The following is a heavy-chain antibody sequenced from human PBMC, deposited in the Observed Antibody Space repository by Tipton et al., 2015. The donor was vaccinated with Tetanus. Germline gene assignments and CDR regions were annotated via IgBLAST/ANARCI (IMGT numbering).Heavy chain of an antibody. Sequence: SLRLSCAASDGMHWVRQVPGKGLEWVSGITWNSGSIGYADSVKGRFTISRDNAKNSLYLQMNSLRAEDTALYYCAKGLGFYGMDVWGQGTTVTVSS. CDR1: DG. D-gene: IGHD3-3*01. J-gene: IGHJ6*02. CDR3: AKGLGFYGMDV. CDR2: ITWNSGSI. V-gene: IGHV3-9*01.